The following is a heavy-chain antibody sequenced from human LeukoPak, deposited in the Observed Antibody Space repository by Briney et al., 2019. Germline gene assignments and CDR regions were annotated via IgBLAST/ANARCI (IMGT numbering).Heavy chain of an antibody. CDR1: GFTFSSYW. J-gene: IGHJ5*02. D-gene: IGHD1-7*01. CDR3: ARVGGSNWNYGTRGWFDP. CDR2: IKQDGSEK. V-gene: IGHV3-7*01. Sequence: GGSLRLSCAASGFTFSSYWMSWVRQAPGKGLEWVANIKQDGSEKYYVDSVKGRFTISRDNAKNSLYLQMNSLRAEDTAVYYCARVGGSNWNYGTRGWFDPWGQGTLVTVSS.